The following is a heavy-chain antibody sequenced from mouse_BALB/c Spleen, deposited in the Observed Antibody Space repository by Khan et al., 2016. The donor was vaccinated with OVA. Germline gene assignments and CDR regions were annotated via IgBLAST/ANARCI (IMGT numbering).Heavy chain of an antibody. D-gene: IGHD1-1*01. CDR1: GYTFTDYN. Sequence: EVQLQQSGPELVKPGASVKIPCKASGYTFTDYNMDWVKQSHGKSLEWIGDITPNNGGTIYNQRFKGKATLTVDKSSSTAYMELRSLTSEDTAVXYCTRGGDGSPFDYWGQGTTLTVSS. CDR2: ITPNNGGT. CDR3: TRGGDGSPFDY. V-gene: IGHV1-18*01. J-gene: IGHJ2*01.